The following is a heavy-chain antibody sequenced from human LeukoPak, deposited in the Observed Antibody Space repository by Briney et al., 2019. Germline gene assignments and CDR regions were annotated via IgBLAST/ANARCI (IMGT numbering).Heavy chain of an antibody. CDR1: GFTFSSYA. CDR3: TKTGGPYYYDTGAFDI. V-gene: IGHV3-30*01. D-gene: IGHD3-22*01. Sequence: GGSLRLSCAASGFTFSSYAMHWVRQAPGKGLEWVAVISYDGSNKYYADSVKGRFTISRDNSKNTLYLQVNGLRAEDTAVFYCTKTGGPYYYDTGAFDIWGQGTMVTVSS. CDR2: ISYDGSNK. J-gene: IGHJ3*02.